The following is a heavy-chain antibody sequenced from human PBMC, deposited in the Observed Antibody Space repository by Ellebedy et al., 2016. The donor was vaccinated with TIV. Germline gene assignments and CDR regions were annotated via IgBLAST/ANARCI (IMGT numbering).Heavy chain of an antibody. D-gene: IGHD6-13*01. Sequence: AASVKVSCKASGYTFTSYGISWVRQAPGQGLEWMGWISAYNGNTNYAQKLQGRVTMTTDTSTSTAYMELRSLRSDDTAVYYCARGWGPGVGIPAAATYFDYWGQGTLVTVSS. CDR1: GYTFTSYG. J-gene: IGHJ4*02. CDR2: ISAYNGNT. CDR3: ARGWGPGVGIPAAATYFDY. V-gene: IGHV1-18*01.